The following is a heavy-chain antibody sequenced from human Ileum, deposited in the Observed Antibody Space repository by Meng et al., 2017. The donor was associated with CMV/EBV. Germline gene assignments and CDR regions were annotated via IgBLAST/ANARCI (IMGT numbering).Heavy chain of an antibody. CDR2: IIPIFGTS. J-gene: IGHJ5*02. Sequence: QVQLVQSWAGVKKPGSPVKVSCKASGGTFSSYVISWVRQAPGQGLEWMGTIIPIFGTSNYAQKFQDRVTITADESTSTAYMELSSLRPEDTAVYYCARAGGQGGWFDPWGQGTLVTVSS. CDR1: GGTFSSYV. V-gene: IGHV1-69*15. CDR3: ARAGGQGGWFDP. D-gene: IGHD3-10*01.